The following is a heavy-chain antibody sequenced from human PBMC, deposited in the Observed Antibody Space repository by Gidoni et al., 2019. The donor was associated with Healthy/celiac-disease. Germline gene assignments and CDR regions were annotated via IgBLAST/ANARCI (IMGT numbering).Heavy chain of an antibody. CDR1: GYTFTSYG. Sequence: QVQLVQSGAEVKKPGASVKVSCKASGYTFTSYGISWVRQAPGQGIEWMGWISAYNDNTNYAQKLQGRVTMTTDTATSTAYMELRSLRSDDTAVYYCARDPAIGAISQWLTHWGQGTLVTVSS. V-gene: IGHV1-18*01. D-gene: IGHD6-19*01. CDR2: ISAYNDNT. J-gene: IGHJ4*02. CDR3: ARDPAIGAISQWLTH.